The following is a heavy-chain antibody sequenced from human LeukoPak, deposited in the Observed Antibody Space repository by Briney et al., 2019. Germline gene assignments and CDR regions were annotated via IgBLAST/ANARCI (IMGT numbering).Heavy chain of an antibody. J-gene: IGHJ4*02. D-gene: IGHD3-10*01. V-gene: IGHV3-23*01. CDR3: AKDLSYYGSGSYYRYFDY. Sequence: GGSLRLSCAASGFTFSSYAMSWVRQAPGKGLEWVSAISGSGGSTYYADSVKGRFTISRDNSKNTLYLQMNSLRAEDTAVYYCAKDLSYYGSGSYYRYFDYWGQGTLVTVTS. CDR1: GFTFSSYA. CDR2: ISGSGGST.